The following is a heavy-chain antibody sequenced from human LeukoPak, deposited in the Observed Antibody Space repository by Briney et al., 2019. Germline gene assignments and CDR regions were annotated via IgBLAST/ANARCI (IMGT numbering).Heavy chain of an antibody. Sequence: PSETLSLTCTVSGGSISSGSYYWSWIRQPAGKGLEWIGRIYASGSTNYNPSLKSRVTISVDTSKNQFSLKLTSVTAAATAVYCCARHAHCGGDCNDAFDIWGQGTMVSVSS. V-gene: IGHV4-61*02. CDR1: GGSISSGSYY. CDR2: IYASGST. CDR3: ARHAHCGGDCNDAFDI. D-gene: IGHD2-21*01. J-gene: IGHJ3*02.